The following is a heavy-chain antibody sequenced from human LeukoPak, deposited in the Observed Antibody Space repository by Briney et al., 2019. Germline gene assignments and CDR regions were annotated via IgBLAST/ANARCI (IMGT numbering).Heavy chain of an antibody. CDR1: GGSFSGYY. CDR2: INHSGST. V-gene: IGHV4-34*01. J-gene: IGHJ4*02. D-gene: IGHD1-7*01. Sequence: SETLSLTCAVYGGSFSGYYWSWIRQPPGKGLEWIGEINHSGSTNYNPSLKSRVTISVDTSKNQFSLKLSSVTAADTAVYYCARQEPKTGTTDWGQGTLVTVSS. CDR3: ARQEPKTGTTD.